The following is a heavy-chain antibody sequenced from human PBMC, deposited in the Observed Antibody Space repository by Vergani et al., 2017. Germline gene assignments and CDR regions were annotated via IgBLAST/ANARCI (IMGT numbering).Heavy chain of an antibody. CDR1: GGSISSGDYY. V-gene: IGHV4-39*01. J-gene: IGHJ4*02. CDR3: ASKRGACRAAYCHSYDV. Sequence: QVQLQESGPGLVKPSQTLSLTCTVSGGSISSGDYYWSWIRQPPGKGREWIGSMDYSGSTSYNPSLESRISISFETPKNQFSLRLTSVTAADTGVYYCASKRGACRAAYCHSYDVWGPGTLVGVSS. CDR2: MDYSGST. D-gene: IGHD2-15*01.